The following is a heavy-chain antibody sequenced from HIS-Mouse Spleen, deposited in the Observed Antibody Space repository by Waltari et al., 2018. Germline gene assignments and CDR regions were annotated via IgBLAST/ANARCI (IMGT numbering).Heavy chain of an antibody. Sequence: QLQLQESGPGLVKPSATLSLPSPVSGGSISSSSYHWGWIRQPPGKGLEWIGSIYYSGSTYYNPSLKSRVTISVDTSKNQFSLKLSSVTAADTAVYYCAREIPYSSSWYDWYFDLWGRGTLVTVSS. D-gene: IGHD6-13*01. J-gene: IGHJ2*01. CDR2: IYYSGST. CDR1: GGSISSSSYH. V-gene: IGHV4-39*07. CDR3: AREIPYSSSWYDWYFDL.